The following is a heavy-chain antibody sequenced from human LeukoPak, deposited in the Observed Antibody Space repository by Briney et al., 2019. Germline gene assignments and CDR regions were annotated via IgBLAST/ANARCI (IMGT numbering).Heavy chain of an antibody. V-gene: IGHV3-33*08. Sequence: PGRSLRLSCAASGFTFSSYGMHWVRQAPGKGLEWVAVIWNDGSDTYYADSVKGRFTISRDESKNTMYLQLNSLRAEDTAVYYCARETGQRTFDYWGQGTLVTVSS. CDR2: IWNDGSDT. D-gene: IGHD1-1*01. CDR1: GFTFSSYG. J-gene: IGHJ4*02. CDR3: ARETGQRTFDY.